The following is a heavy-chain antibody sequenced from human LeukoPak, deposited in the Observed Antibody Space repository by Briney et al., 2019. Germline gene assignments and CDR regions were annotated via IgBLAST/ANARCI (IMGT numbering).Heavy chain of an antibody. Sequence: PGGSLRLSCAASGFTFSSYWMSWVRQAPGEGLEWVANMNEDGSEKYYLDSVKGRFTISRDNAKNSVYLQMNSLRAEDTAVYYCASGVYHFDHWGQGTLVTVSS. J-gene: IGHJ4*02. V-gene: IGHV3-7*01. CDR2: MNEDGSEK. D-gene: IGHD6-6*01. CDR1: GFTFSSYW. CDR3: ASGVYHFDH.